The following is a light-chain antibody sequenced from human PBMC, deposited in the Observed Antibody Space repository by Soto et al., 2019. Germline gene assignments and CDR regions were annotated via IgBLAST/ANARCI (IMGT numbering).Light chain of an antibody. V-gene: IGLV4-69*01. CDR2: VDSDGSH. Sequence: QSVLTQSPSASASLGASVKLTCTLSSGHRSYAIAWHQQQPEKGPRYLMKVDSDGSHSKGDGILDRFSGSSSGAERYLTISSLQSEDEADYYCQTWGTDIGVFGGGTKVTVL. J-gene: IGLJ3*02. CDR3: QTWGTDIGV. CDR1: SGHRSYA.